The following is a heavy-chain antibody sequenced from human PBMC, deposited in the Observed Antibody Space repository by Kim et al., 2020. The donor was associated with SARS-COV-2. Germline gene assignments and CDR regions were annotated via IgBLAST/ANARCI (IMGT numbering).Heavy chain of an antibody. J-gene: IGHJ4*02. CDR3: ANQYYDILTGYWGYFDY. Sequence: GGSLRLSCAASGFTFSSYAMSWVRQAPGKGLEWVSAISGSGGSTYYADSVKGRFTISRDNSKNTLYLQMNSLRAEDTAVYYCANQYYDILTGYWGYFDYWGQGTLVTVPS. V-gene: IGHV3-23*01. CDR2: ISGSGGST. D-gene: IGHD3-9*01. CDR1: GFTFSSYA.